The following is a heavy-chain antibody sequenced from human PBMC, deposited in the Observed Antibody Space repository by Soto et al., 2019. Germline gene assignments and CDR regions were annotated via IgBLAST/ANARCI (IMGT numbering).Heavy chain of an antibody. D-gene: IGHD1-20*01. J-gene: IGHJ6*02. CDR2: ISYDGSDK. CDR3: AKSVTAPPFYYYGMDV. V-gene: IGHV3-30*18. Sequence: GGSLRLSCAASGFTFNSYCMHWVRQAPGKGLEWVAVISYDGSDKYYADSVKGRFTVSRDNSKNTLYLQMNNPRAEDTAVYYCAKSVTAPPFYYYGMDVWGQGTTVTVSS. CDR1: GFTFNSYC.